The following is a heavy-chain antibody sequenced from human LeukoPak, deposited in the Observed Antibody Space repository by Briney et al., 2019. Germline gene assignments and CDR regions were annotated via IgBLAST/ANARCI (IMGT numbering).Heavy chain of an antibody. V-gene: IGHV3-23*01. CDR3: AKLGLGEVVPAAMPYYFDY. CDR2: ISGSGGST. D-gene: IGHD2-2*01. J-gene: IGHJ4*02. Sequence: GGSLRLSCAASGFTFSSYAMSWVRQAPGKGLEWVSAISGSGGSTYYADSVKGRFTISRDNSKNTLYLQMSSLRAEDTAVYYCAKLGLGEVVPAAMPYYFDYWGQGTLVTVSS. CDR1: GFTFSSYA.